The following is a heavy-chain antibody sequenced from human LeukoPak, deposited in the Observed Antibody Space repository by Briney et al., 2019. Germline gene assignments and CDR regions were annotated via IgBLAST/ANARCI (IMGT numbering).Heavy chain of an antibody. Sequence: PSETLSLTCTVSGGSISSYYWSWIRQPPGKGLEWIGYIYYSGSTNYNPSLKSRVTISVDTSKNQFSLKLSSVTAADTAVYYCARTDYGGNSGSDSHYYYYYGMDVWGQGATVTVSS. V-gene: IGHV4-59*01. CDR2: IYYSGST. CDR1: GGSISSYY. D-gene: IGHD4-23*01. J-gene: IGHJ6*02. CDR3: ARTDYGGNSGSDSHYYYYYGMDV.